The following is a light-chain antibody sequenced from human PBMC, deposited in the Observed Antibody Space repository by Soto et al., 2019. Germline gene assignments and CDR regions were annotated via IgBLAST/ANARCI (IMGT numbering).Light chain of an antibody. CDR1: QSVSSNY. CDR3: HQYGGSPRT. J-gene: IGKJ1*01. V-gene: IGKV3-20*01. CDR2: GVS. Sequence: EIVLSHSPGTLCLSPGERAALFGIASQSVSSNYLNWFQQKPGQAPRLLIYGVSSRATGIPDRFSGSGAGTDFTLTISRLEPGDFAVYYCHQYGGSPRTFGQGTKVDIK.